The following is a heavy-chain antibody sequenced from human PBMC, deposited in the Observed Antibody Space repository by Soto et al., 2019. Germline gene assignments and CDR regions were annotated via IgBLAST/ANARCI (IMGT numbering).Heavy chain of an antibody. CDR3: ARDASIVVVPAAIFAYYYGMDV. Sequence: GGSLRLSCAASGFTFSPYTMHWVRQAPGKGLEWVAVIWYDGSNKYYADSVKGRFTISRDNSKNTLYLQMNSLRAEDTAVYYCARDASIVVVPAAIFAYYYGMDVWGQGTTVTVSS. CDR1: GFTFSPYT. D-gene: IGHD2-2*02. J-gene: IGHJ6*02. V-gene: IGHV3-33*08. CDR2: IWYDGSNK.